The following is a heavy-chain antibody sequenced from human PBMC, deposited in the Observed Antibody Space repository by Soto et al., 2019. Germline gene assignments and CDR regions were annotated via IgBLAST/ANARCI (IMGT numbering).Heavy chain of an antibody. Sequence: EVHLVESGGGLVQPGGSLRLSCAASGFTFSDYWMSWVRQAPGKGLAWVANIKQDGSEIYYGDSVKGRFTISRDNAQNSLNLQMSSLNIEDTAIYYCTREWSHQLELDYWGQGTLVTVSS. D-gene: IGHD1-1*01. CDR1: GFTFSDYW. CDR3: TREWSHQLELDY. CDR2: IKQDGSEI. V-gene: IGHV3-7*01. J-gene: IGHJ4*02.